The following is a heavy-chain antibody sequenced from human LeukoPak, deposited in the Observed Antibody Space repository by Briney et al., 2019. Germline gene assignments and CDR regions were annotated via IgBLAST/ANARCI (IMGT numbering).Heavy chain of an antibody. Sequence: VASVKVSCEAPGYTFSDYYIHWVRQAPGQGPEWMGWINPESGVTKYAQEFQGRVTVTRDTSIATVYMELASLRSDDTAIYFCTKALVLGPHSVDLPVAMYYYFDSWGQGTLVTVSS. J-gene: IGHJ4*02. V-gene: IGHV1-2*02. CDR2: INPESGVT. CDR1: GYTFSDYY. CDR3: TKALVLGPHSVDLPVAMYYYFDS. D-gene: IGHD2-2*01.